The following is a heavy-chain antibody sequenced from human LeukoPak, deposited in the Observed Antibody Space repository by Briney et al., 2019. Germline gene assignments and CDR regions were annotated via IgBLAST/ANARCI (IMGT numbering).Heavy chain of an antibody. Sequence: SETLSLTCTVSGRSLSSGSYYWSWIRQPAGKGLEWLGRIYTNGSTNYNPSLKSHVTIIVDTSKNQFSMKLSCGTAADTAVYYCARVRIAALDWYFDLWGRGTLVTVSS. V-gene: IGHV4-61*02. D-gene: IGHD6-6*01. J-gene: IGHJ2*01. CDR3: ARVRIAALDWYFDL. CDR1: GRSLSSGSYY. CDR2: IYTNGST.